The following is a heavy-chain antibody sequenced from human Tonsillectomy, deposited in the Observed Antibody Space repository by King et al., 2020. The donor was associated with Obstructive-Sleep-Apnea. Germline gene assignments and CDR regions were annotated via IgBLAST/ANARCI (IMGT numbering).Heavy chain of an antibody. J-gene: IGHJ4*02. V-gene: IGHV3-21*06. Sequence: VQLVESGGGLVKPGGSLRLSCAASGFTFSDYTMNWVRQAPGKGLEWVSSISSRSSYISYADSVMGRFTISRDNANNSLYLQMNSLRAEDTAVYYCARDASPDIVKDYWGQGTLVTVSS. D-gene: IGHD3-9*01. CDR3: ARDASPDIVKDY. CDR2: ISSRSSYI. CDR1: GFTFSDYT.